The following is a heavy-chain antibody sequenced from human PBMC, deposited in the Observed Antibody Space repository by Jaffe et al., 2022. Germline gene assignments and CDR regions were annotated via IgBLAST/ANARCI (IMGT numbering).Heavy chain of an antibody. Sequence: QVQLQQWGAGLLKPSETLSLTCAVYGGSFSGYYWSWIRQPPGKGLEWIGEINHSGSTNYNPSLKSRVTISVDTSKNQFSLKLSSVTAADTAVYYCARGDFWSGYSIDYWGQGTLVTVSS. J-gene: IGHJ4*02. V-gene: IGHV4-34*01. CDR3: ARGDFWSGYSIDY. CDR1: GGSFSGYY. CDR2: INHSGST. D-gene: IGHD3-3*01.